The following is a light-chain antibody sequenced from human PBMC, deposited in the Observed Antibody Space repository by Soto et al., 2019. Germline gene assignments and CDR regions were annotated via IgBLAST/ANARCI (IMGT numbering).Light chain of an antibody. V-gene: IGLV2-14*03. J-gene: IGLJ1*01. CDR3: SSYTSSSTRV. CDR1: SSDVGAYDY. CDR2: EVS. Sequence: ALTQPASVSGSPGQSITLSCTGTSSDVGAYDYVSWYQQHPDKAPKLMIYEVSNRPSGVSNRFSGSKSVNTATLTISGLQAEDEADYYCSSYTSSSTRVFGTGTKVTVL.